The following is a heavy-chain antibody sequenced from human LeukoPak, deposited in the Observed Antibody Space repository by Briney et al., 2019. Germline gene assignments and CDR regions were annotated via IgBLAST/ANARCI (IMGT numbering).Heavy chain of an antibody. V-gene: IGHV1-69*04. Sequence: ASVKVSCKASGGTFSSYAISWVRQAPGQGLEWMGRIIPILGIANYAQKFQGRVTITADKSTSTAYMELSSLRSEDTAVYYCATSIVVVPAPLDYWGQGTLVTVSS. J-gene: IGHJ4*02. CDR3: ATSIVVVPAPLDY. CDR1: GGTFSSYA. D-gene: IGHD2-2*01. CDR2: IIPILGIA.